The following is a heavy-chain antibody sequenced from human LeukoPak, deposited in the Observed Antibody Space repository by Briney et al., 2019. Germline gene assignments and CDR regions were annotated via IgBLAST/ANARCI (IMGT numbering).Heavy chain of an antibody. CDR1: GFTFSSNG. J-gene: IGHJ6*03. CDR3: ARVAVAGIYFYYYMDV. Sequence: GGSLRLSCATSGFTFSSNGMSWVRQAPGKGLEWVAYIKREGGDRYYVDSVKGRFTISRDNTKNSLYLQMNSLRAEDTAVYYCARVAVAGIYFYYYMDVWGEGTTVTVSS. D-gene: IGHD6-13*01. CDR2: IKREGGDR. V-gene: IGHV3-7*01.